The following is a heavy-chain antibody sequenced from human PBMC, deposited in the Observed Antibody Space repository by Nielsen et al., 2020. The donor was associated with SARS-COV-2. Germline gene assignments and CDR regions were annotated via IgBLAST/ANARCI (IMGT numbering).Heavy chain of an antibody. CDR3: AKLGGYDFAFDI. CDR2: ISWNSGSI. J-gene: IGHJ3*02. CDR1: GFTFDDYA. V-gene: IGHV3-9*01. D-gene: IGHD5-12*01. Sequence: SLKISCAASGFTFDDYAMHWVRQAPGKGLEWASGISWNSGSIGYADSVKGRFTISRDNAKNSLYLQMNSLRAEDTALYYCAKLGGYDFAFDIWGQGTMVTVSS.